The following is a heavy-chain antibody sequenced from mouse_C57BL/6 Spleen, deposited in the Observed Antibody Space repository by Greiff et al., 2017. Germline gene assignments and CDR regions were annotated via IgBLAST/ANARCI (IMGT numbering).Heavy chain of an antibody. CDR1: GYAFSSSW. CDR3: ARRDSNYEGFAY. J-gene: IGHJ3*01. Sequence: VKLQESGPELVKPGASVTISCKASGYAFSSSWMNWVKQRPGKGLEWIGRIYPGDGDTNYNGKFKGKATLTADKTSSTDYMQLSSLTSADSAVYFCARRDSNYEGFAYWGQGTLVTVSA. V-gene: IGHV1-82*01. CDR2: IYPGDGDT. D-gene: IGHD2-5*01.